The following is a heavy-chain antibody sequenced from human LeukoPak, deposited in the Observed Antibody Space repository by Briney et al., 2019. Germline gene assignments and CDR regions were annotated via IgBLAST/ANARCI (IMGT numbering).Heavy chain of an antibody. Sequence: GGSLRLSCAASGFTVSSNYMSWVRQAPGKGLEWVSVIYSGGSTYHADSVKGRFTISRDNSKNTLYLQMNSLRAEDTAVYYCARDQYQLGYMDVWGKGTTVTVSS. V-gene: IGHV3-53*01. CDR2: IYSGGST. D-gene: IGHD2-2*01. CDR3: ARDQYQLGYMDV. J-gene: IGHJ6*03. CDR1: GFTVSSNY.